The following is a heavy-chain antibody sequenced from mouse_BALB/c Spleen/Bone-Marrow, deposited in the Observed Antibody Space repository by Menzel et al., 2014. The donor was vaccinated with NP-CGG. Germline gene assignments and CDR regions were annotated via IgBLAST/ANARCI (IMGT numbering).Heavy chain of an antibody. CDR2: IDPANGYT. CDR1: GFNIKDTY. V-gene: IGHV14-3*02. J-gene: IGHJ4*01. Sequence: VQLQQSGAELVKPGASVKLSCTASGFNIKDTYMHWVKQRPEQGLEWIGRIDPANGYTNYAPKFQGKANITADTSSNTAYLQLSSLTSEDTAVYYCASKKNYYAMDYWGQGTSVTVSS. CDR3: ASKKNYYAMDY.